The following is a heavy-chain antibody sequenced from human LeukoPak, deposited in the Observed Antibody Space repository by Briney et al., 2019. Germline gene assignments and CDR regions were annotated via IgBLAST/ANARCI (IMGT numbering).Heavy chain of an antibody. J-gene: IGHJ3*02. CDR2: IYSSGST. D-gene: IGHD3-22*01. CDR3: AREYYDSNKAPAFDI. Sequence: SETLSLTCTVSGGSISSYYWSWIRQPAGKGLEWIGRIYSSGSTNYKYSLKSRVTISVDTAKNQFSLKLSSVTAADTAVYYCAREYYDSNKAPAFDIWGQGTMVTVS. V-gene: IGHV4-4*07. CDR1: GGSISSYY.